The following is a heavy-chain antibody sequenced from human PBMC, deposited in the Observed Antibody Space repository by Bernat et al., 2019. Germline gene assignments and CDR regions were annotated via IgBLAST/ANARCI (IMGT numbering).Heavy chain of an antibody. V-gene: IGHV1-69*08. CDR2: LIPILGIA. Sequence: QVQLVQSGAEVKKPGSSVKVSCKASGGTFSSYTISWVRQAPGQGLEWMGRLIPILGIANYAQKFQGRVTITADKSTSTAYMELSSLRSEDTAVYYCARERLPYDSSGIGDAFDIWGQGTMVTVSS. CDR1: GGTFSSYT. CDR3: ARERLPYDSSGIGDAFDI. D-gene: IGHD3-22*01. J-gene: IGHJ3*02.